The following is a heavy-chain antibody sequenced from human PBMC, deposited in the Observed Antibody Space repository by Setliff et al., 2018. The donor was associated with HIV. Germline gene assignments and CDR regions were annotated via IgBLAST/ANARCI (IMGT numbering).Heavy chain of an antibody. Sequence: GGSLRLSCAASGFTFDNYGMSWVRQVPGKGLEWVSGIKWNGGSTGYGDSVKGRFTISRDNAKKSLYLQMNSLRAEDTAVYYCARGRWLQFYYFDYWGQGTLVTVSS. D-gene: IGHD5-12*01. J-gene: IGHJ4*02. V-gene: IGHV3-20*04. CDR1: GFTFDNYG. CDR2: IKWNGGST. CDR3: ARGRWLQFYYFDY.